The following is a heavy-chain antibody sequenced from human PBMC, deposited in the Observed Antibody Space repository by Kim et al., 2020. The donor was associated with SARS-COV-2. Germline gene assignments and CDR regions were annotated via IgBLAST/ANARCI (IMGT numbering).Heavy chain of an antibody. V-gene: IGHV4-39*01. Sequence: SETMSLTCTVSGGSISSSSYYWGWIRQPPGKGLEWIGSIYYSGSTYYNPSLKSRVTISVDTSKNQFSLKLSSVTAADTAVYYCARQGYYYDSGADYWGQGTLVTVSS. J-gene: IGHJ4*02. CDR1: GGSISSSSYY. CDR2: IYYSGST. D-gene: IGHD3-22*01. CDR3: ARQGYYYDSGADY.